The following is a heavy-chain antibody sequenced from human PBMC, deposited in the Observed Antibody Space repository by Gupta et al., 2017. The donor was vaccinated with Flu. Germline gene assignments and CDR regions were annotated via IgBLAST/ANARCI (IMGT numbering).Heavy chain of an antibody. V-gene: IGHV4-4*02. CDR1: GGSISSSNW. CDR3: ATAGCSGGSCYSAYFDY. Sequence: QVQLQESGPGLVKPSGTLSLTCAVSGGSISSSNWWSWVRQPPGKGLEWIGETYHSGSTNYNPSLKSRVTISVDKSKNQFSLKLSSVTAADTAVYYCATAGCSGGSCYSAYFDYWGQGTLVTVSS. CDR2: TYHSGST. J-gene: IGHJ4*02. D-gene: IGHD2-15*01.